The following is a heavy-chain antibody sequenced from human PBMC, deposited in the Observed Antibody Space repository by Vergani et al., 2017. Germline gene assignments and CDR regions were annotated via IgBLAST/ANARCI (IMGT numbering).Heavy chain of an antibody. V-gene: IGHV5-10-1*03. CDR3: ARTTSVYYGMDV. Sequence: EVQLVQSGAEVKKPGESLRISCKGSGYSFTSYWISWVRQMPGKGLEWMGRIDPSDSYTNYSPSLQGHVTISADKSISTTYLQWSSLKASDTAMYYCARTTSVYYGMDVWGQGTTVTVSS. CDR1: GYSFTSYW. J-gene: IGHJ6*02. CDR2: IDPSDSYT. D-gene: IGHD2-2*01.